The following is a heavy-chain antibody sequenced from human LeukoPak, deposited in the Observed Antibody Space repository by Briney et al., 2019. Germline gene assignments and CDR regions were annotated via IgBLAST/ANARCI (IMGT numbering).Heavy chain of an antibody. V-gene: IGHV4-39*07. CDR2: IYYSGST. CDR3: ARGKSYSSGWYLY. J-gene: IGHJ4*02. D-gene: IGHD6-19*01. CDR1: GDSISSSSSY. Sequence: SETLSLTCTVSGDSISSSSSYWGWIRQPPGEGLEWIGSIYYSGSTNYNPSLKSRVTISVDTSKNQFSLKLSSVTAADTAVYYCARGKSYSSGWYLYWGQGTLVTVSS.